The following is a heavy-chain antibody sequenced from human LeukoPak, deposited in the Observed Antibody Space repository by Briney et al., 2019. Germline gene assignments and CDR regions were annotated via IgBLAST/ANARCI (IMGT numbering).Heavy chain of an antibody. CDR1: GSTFSSCS. Sequence: GGSLRLSCAASGSTFSSCSMHWVRQAPGKGLVWVSRIKGDGSSISYADSVKGRFTIFRDNAKNTLFLQMDSLRAEDTAVYYCVRGTIAAAGIDYWGQGTLVTVSS. CDR3: VRGTIAAAGIDY. CDR2: IKGDGSSI. D-gene: IGHD6-13*01. V-gene: IGHV3-74*01. J-gene: IGHJ4*02.